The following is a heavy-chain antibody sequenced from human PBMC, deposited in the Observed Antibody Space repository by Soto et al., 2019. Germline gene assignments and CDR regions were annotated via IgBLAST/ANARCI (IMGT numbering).Heavy chain of an antibody. J-gene: IGHJ6*02. V-gene: IGHV3-48*03. Sequence: GGSLRLSCAASGFTFSSYEMNWVRQAPGKGLEWVSYISSSGSTIYYADSVKGRFTISRDNAKNSLYLQMNSLRAEDTAVYYCARADTAITYYYYGMDVWGQGTTVTVSS. CDR3: ARADTAITYYYYGMDV. CDR2: ISSSGSTI. D-gene: IGHD5-18*01. CDR1: GFTFSSYE.